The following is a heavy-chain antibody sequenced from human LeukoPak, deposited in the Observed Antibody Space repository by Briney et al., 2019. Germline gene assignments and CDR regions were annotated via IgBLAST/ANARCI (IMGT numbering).Heavy chain of an antibody. J-gene: IGHJ5*02. Sequence: SETLSLTCTVSGGSIDRSSYYWGWIRQPPGKGLEWIGDISHSGITNYNPSLKSRVTMSVDKSKNQFSLKLSSVTAADTALYYCANRDYSETSGYYWSWFDPWGQGTLVTVSS. CDR3: ANRDYSETSGYYWSWFDP. D-gene: IGHD3-22*01. CDR2: ISHSGIT. CDR1: GGSIDRSSYY. V-gene: IGHV4-39*07.